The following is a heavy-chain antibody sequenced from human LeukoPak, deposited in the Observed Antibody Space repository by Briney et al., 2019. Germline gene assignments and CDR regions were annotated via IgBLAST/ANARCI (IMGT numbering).Heavy chain of an antibody. V-gene: IGHV3-30*02. CDR2: IWYDGSNK. Sequence: GGSLRLSCAASGFTFSSYGMHWVRQAPGKGLEWVAVIWYDGSNKYYADSVKGRFTISRDNSKNTLYLQMNSLRAEDTAVYYCASDRGAYYYYYGMDVWGQGTTVTVSS. CDR1: GFTFSSYG. D-gene: IGHD2-15*01. J-gene: IGHJ6*02. CDR3: ASDRGAYYYYYGMDV.